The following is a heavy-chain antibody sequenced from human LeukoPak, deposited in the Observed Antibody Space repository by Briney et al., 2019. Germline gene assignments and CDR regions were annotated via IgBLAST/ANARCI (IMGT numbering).Heavy chain of an antibody. CDR2: MNPNSGNT. D-gene: IGHD3-3*01. CDR3: ARDNSAYYDFWSGYYLRFDP. J-gene: IGHJ5*02. V-gene: IGHV1-8*01. CDR1: GYTFTSYD. Sequence: ASVKVSCKASGYTFTSYDINWVRQATGQGLEWMGWMNPNSGNTGYAQKFQGRVTITADKSTSTAYMELSSLRSEDTAVYYCARDNSAYYDFWSGYYLRFDPWGQGTLVTVSS.